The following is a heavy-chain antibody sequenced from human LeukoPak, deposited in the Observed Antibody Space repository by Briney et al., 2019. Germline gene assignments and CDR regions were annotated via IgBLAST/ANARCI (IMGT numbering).Heavy chain of an antibody. CDR3: ARELVWVDYDAFDI. D-gene: IGHD3-16*01. J-gene: IGHJ3*02. Sequence: PGGSLRLSYAASGFTVSSNYMSWVRQAPGKGLEWVSVIYSGGSTYYADSVKGRFTISRDNSKNTLYLQMNSLRAEDTAVYYCARELVWVDYDAFDIWGQGTMVTVSS. CDR1: GFTVSSNY. V-gene: IGHV3-53*01. CDR2: IYSGGST.